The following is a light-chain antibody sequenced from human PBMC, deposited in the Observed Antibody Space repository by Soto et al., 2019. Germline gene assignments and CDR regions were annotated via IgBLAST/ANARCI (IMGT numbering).Light chain of an antibody. CDR2: GAS. CDR3: QQRSNWPPYT. CDR1: QSVSSN. Sequence: EMVLTQSPGTLSLSPGERATLSCRASQSVSSNLAWYQQKPGQAPRLLIYGASTRATGIPARFSGSGSGTDFPLTISSLEPEDFAVYYCQQRSNWPPYTFGQGTKVDIK. J-gene: IGKJ2*01. V-gene: IGKV3-11*01.